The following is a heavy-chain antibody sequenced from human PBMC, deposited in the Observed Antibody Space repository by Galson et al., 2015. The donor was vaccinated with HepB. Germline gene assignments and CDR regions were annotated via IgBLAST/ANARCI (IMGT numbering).Heavy chain of an antibody. D-gene: IGHD6-13*01. CDR1: GFSFKNYG. Sequence: SLRLSCAASGFSFKNYGMHWVRQAPGKGLEWVALIWRDGRNQYYADSVKGRFAISRDNSKNTLYLQMNSLRAEDTALYYCTREATIAAPAYLDLWGQGTLVTVSS. CDR2: IWRDGRNQ. CDR3: TREATIAAPAYLDL. V-gene: IGHV3-33*01. J-gene: IGHJ4*02.